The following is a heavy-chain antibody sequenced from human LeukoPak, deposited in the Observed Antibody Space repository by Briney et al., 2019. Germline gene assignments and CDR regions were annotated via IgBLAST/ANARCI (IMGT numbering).Heavy chain of an antibody. CDR1: GFTFSSYE. J-gene: IGHJ5*02. V-gene: IGHV3-48*03. D-gene: IGHD3-10*01. CDR2: ISSSGSTI. Sequence: GGSQRLSCAASGFTFSSYEMNWVRQAPGKGLEWVSYISSSGSTIYYADSVKGRFTISRDNAKNSLYLQMNSLRAEDTAVYYCVRNYDSGSYGDWFDPWGQGTLVTVSS. CDR3: VRNYDSGSYGDWFDP.